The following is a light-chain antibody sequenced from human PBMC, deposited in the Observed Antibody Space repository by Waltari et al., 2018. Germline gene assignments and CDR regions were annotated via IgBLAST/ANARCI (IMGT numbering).Light chain of an antibody. CDR3: QQSFNRPPT. J-gene: IGKJ4*01. CDR2: AAS. V-gene: IGKV1-39*01. CDR1: QSISGY. Sequence: DIDMTQSPSSLSASVGARVTITCRASQSISGYFPWYQQKPGRAPRLLIFAASNLQSGVPSRFSGSGSGTDFTLTISSLQPEDFATYYCQQSFNRPPTFGGGTKVEVK.